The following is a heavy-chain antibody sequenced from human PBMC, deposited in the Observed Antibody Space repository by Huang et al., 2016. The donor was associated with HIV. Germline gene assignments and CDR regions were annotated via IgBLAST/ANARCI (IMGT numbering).Heavy chain of an antibody. Sequence: QVQLVESGGGLVKPGGSLRLSCVASGLSFNDSHMNWIRQAPGKGLEWLSYISGNSITIYYADPVKGRVTISRDNAKKSLYLQMNSLRVEDTAVYYCAKSIDTVLMDVWGKGTTVIVSS. CDR1: GLSFNDSH. D-gene: IGHD2-2*02. V-gene: IGHV3-11*04. CDR2: ISGNSITI. CDR3: AKSIDTVLMDV. J-gene: IGHJ6*03.